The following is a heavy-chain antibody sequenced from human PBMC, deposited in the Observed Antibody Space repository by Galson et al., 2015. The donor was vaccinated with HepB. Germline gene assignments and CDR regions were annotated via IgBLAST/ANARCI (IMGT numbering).Heavy chain of an antibody. Sequence: SLRLSCAASGFTFSNYGMHWVRQAPGKGLEWVAVISYDGSNKYYADSVKGRFTISRDNSKNTLYLQMNSLRAEDTAVYYCATDSSSWSDDYWGQGTLVTVSS. CDR1: GFTFSNYG. CDR2: ISYDGSNK. V-gene: IGHV3-30*03. J-gene: IGHJ4*02. CDR3: ATDSSSWSDDY. D-gene: IGHD6-13*01.